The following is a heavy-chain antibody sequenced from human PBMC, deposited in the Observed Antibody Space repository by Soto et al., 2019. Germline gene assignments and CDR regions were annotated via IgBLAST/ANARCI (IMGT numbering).Heavy chain of an antibody. J-gene: IGHJ6*02. Sequence: QVQLVQSGAEVKKPGSSVKVSCKASGGTFSSYAISWVRQAPGQGLEWMGGIIPIFGTANYAKKFQGRVTNTADKSTSTAYMGLSSLKSEDTAVYSGARTPRRYYGMDVWGQGTTVTVSS. V-gene: IGHV1-69*14. CDR1: GGTFSSYA. CDR2: IIPIFGTA. CDR3: ARTPRRYYGMDV.